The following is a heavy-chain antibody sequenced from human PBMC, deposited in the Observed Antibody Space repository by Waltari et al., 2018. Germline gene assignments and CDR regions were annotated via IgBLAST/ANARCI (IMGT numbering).Heavy chain of an antibody. J-gene: IGHJ4*02. V-gene: IGHV4-61*01. Sequence: QVQLQESGPGLVKPSETLSLTCTVPGGSVNSASYYWTWIRQPPGKGLEWIAYIYYSGSTNYNPSIKSRVTISVDTSKNQFSLNLYSVTAADTAVYYCARGAGAVAGHTYFDYWGQGNLVTVSS. CDR3: ARGAGAVAGHTYFDY. CDR2: IYYSGST. CDR1: GGSVNSASYY. D-gene: IGHD6-19*01.